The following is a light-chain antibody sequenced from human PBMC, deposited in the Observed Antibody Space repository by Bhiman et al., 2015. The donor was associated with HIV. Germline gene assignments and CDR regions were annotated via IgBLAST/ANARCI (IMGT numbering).Light chain of an antibody. V-gene: IGLV2-23*02. CDR2: EVT. CDR3: CSFAGTTTLVK. Sequence: QSALTQPASVPGSPGQSITISCTGTASDVGNYDLVSWYQQYPGTAPKLLIFEVTKRPSWVSNRFSGSKSGNTASLTISDLQAADEANYHCCSFAGTTTLVKFGGGTKLTVL. J-gene: IGLJ3*02. CDR1: ASDVGNYDL.